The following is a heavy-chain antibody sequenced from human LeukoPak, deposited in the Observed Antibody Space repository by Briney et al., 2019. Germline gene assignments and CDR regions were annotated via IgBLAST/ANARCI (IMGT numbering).Heavy chain of an antibody. CDR2: IYSGGST. D-gene: IGHD6-19*01. CDR3: ASVSSSGWLDAFDI. J-gene: IGHJ3*02. V-gene: IGHV3-53*01. Sequence: PGGSLRLSCAASGFTVGSNYMSWVRQAPGKGLGWVSVIYSGGSTYYADSVKGRFTISRDNSKNTLYLQMNSLRAEDTAVYYCASVSSSGWLDAFDIWGQGTMVTVSS. CDR1: GFTVGSNY.